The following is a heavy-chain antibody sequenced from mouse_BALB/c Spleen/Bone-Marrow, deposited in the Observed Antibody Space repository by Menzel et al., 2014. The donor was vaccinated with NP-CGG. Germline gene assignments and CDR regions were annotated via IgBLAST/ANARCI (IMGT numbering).Heavy chain of an antibody. CDR3: ASATTATFYAMDY. J-gene: IGHJ4*01. V-gene: IGHV14-3*02. Sequence: EVKLVESGAELVKPGASVKLSCTASGFNIKDTYMHWVKQRPEQGLEWIGGIDPANGNTKYDPKFQGKATITADTSSNTAYLQLSSLTSEDTAVYYCASATTATFYAMDYWGQGTSVTVSS. CDR2: IDPANGNT. CDR1: GFNIKDTY. D-gene: IGHD1-2*01.